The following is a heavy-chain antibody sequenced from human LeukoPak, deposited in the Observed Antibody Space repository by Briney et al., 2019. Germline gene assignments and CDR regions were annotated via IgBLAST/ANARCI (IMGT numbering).Heavy chain of an antibody. CDR1: GGSISSGGYY. CDR3: ARDKNSYYMDV. CDR2: IYYSGST. D-gene: IGHD1/OR15-1a*01. J-gene: IGHJ6*03. Sequence: SETLSLTCTVSGGSISSGGYYWSWIRQHPGKVLEWIGYIYYSGSTYYNPSLKSRVTISVDTSKNQFSLKLSSVTAADTAVYYCARDKNSYYMDVWGKGTTVTVSS. V-gene: IGHV4-31*03.